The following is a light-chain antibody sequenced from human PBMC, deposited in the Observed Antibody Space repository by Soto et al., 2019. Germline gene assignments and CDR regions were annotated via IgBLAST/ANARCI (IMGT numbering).Light chain of an antibody. J-gene: IGKJ4*01. CDR3: QKYGIWLH. CDR1: QSVSSSY. CDR2: GAS. V-gene: IGKV3-20*01. Sequence: EIVLTQAPGTLSLSPGERATLSCRASQSVSSSYLAWYQQKPGQAPRLLIYGASSRATGIPDRFSGSGPGTDFTLTISRLEPEDFAVYYCQKYGIWLHLGGGTKADSK.